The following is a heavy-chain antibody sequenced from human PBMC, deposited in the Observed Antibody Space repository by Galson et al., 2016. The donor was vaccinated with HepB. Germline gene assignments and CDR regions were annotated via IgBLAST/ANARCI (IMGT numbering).Heavy chain of an antibody. CDR1: GFTLSSYW. CDR2: INEDGSET. D-gene: IGHD7-27*01. V-gene: IGHV3-7*03. J-gene: IGHJ4*02. CDR3: VRAWGLDY. Sequence: SLRLSCAASGFTLSSYWMNWVRQGPGKGPECVAKINEDGSETYSVDSVKGRFIISRDNAKNSLYLEMNSLRAEDTAVYYCVRAWGLDYWGRGTLVAVSS.